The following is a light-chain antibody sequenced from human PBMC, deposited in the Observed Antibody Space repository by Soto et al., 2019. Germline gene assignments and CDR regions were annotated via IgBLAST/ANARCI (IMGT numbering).Light chain of an antibody. CDR3: QQYGSSSWT. Sequence: EIVLTQSPGTLSLSPGERATLSCRASQSVRSSYFAWYQQRFGQAPRLLIYGASSRATGIPDRFSGSGSGTDFTLTISRLEPEDFAVYYCQQYGSSSWTFGQGTKVDIK. CDR2: GAS. CDR1: QSVRSSY. J-gene: IGKJ1*01. V-gene: IGKV3-20*01.